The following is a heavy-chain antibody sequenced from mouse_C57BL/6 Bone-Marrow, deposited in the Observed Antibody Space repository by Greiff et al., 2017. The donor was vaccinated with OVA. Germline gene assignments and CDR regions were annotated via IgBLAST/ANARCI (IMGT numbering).Heavy chain of an antibody. CDR3: AREGGL. J-gene: IGHJ2*01. CDR2: ISAGGSYT. D-gene: IGHD3-3*01. Sequence: VQLKESGGGLVKPGASLKLSCAASGFTFSSYAMSWVRQTPVKRLEWVATISAGGSYTYYPDNVKGRFTNSRDNAKNNLYLQMSHLKSEDTAMYYCAREGGLWGQSTTLTVSS. V-gene: IGHV5-4*01. CDR1: GFTFSSYA.